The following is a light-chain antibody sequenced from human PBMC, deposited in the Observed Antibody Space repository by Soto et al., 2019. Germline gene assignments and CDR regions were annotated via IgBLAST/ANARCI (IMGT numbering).Light chain of an antibody. V-gene: IGKV1-5*03. J-gene: IGKJ1*01. Sequence: DIQMTQSPSTLSASVGDRVTITCRASQSISSWLAWYQQKPGKAPKLLIYKASSLESGVTSTFSGSGSGTEFTLTISSLQPDDFPTYYCQHYNSYPWTFGKGTKVEIQ. CDR1: QSISSW. CDR3: QHYNSYPWT. CDR2: KAS.